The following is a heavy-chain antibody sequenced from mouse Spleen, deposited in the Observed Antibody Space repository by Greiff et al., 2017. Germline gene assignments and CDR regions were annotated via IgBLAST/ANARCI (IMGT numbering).Heavy chain of an antibody. V-gene: IGHV14-3*02. J-gene: IGHJ1*01. CDR2: IDPANGNT. Sequence: VQLQQSGAELVKPGASVKLSCTASGFNIKDTYMHWVKQRPEQGLEWIGRIDPANGNTKYDPKFQGKATITADTSSNTAYLQLSSLTSEDTAVYYCARRRYFDVWGAGTTVTVAS. CDR3: ARRRYFDV. CDR1: GFNIKDTY.